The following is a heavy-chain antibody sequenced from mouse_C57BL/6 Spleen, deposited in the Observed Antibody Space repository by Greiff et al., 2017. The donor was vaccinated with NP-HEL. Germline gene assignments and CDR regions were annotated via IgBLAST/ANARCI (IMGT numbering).Heavy chain of an antibody. V-gene: IGHV5-16*01. CDR3: ARDYGDSYAMDY. Sequence: DVHLVESEGGLVQPGSSMKLSCTASGFTFSDYYMAWVRQVPEKGLEWVANINYDGSSTYYLDSLKSRFIISRDNAKNILYLQMSSLKSEDTATYYCARDYGDSYAMDYWGQGTSVTVSS. CDR1: GFTFSDYY. D-gene: IGHD1-1*01. CDR2: INYDGSST. J-gene: IGHJ4*01.